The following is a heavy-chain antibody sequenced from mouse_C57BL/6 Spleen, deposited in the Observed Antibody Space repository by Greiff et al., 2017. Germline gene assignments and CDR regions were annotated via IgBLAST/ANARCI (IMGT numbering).Heavy chain of an antibody. J-gene: IGHJ1*03. CDR2: IYPRSGNT. CDR1: GYTFTSYG. CDR3: ARDYGSSPHWYFDV. Sequence: VQLQQSGAELARPGASVKLSCKASGYTFTSYGISWVKQRTGQGLEWIGEIYPRSGNTYYNEKFKGKATLTADKSSSTAYMGLRSLTSEDSAVYFCARDYGSSPHWYFDVWGTGTTVTVSS. D-gene: IGHD1-1*01. V-gene: IGHV1-81*01.